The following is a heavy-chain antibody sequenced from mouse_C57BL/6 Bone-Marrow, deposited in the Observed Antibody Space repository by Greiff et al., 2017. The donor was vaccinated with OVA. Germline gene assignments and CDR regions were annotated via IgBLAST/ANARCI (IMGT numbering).Heavy chain of an antibody. CDR3: AREGPGY. V-gene: IGHV1-42*01. CDR1: GYSFTGYY. CDR2: INPSTGGT. J-gene: IGHJ2*01. Sequence: VQLKQSGPELVKPGASVKISCKASGYSFTGYYMNWVKQSPEKSLEWIGEINPSTGGTTYNQKFKAKATLTVDKSSSTAYMQLKSLTSEDSAVYYCAREGPGYWGQGTTLTVSS.